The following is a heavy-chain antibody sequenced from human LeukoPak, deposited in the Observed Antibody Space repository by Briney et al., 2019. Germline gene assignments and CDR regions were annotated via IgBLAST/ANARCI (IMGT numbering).Heavy chain of an antibody. CDR1: GGSISSGDYY. D-gene: IGHD3/OR15-3a*01. Sequence: SETLSLTCTVSGGSISSGDYYWSWIRQPPGKGLEWIGYIYYSGSTYYNPSLKSRVTISVDTSKNQFSLKLSSVTAADTAVYYCAREGSMIFGVVIEYYFDYWGQGTLVTVSS. V-gene: IGHV4-30-4*08. CDR3: AREGSMIFGVVIEYYFDY. CDR2: IYYSGST. J-gene: IGHJ4*02.